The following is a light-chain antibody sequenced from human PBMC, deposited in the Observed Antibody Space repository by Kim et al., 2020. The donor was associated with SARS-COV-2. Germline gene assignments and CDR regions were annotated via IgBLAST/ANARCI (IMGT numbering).Light chain of an antibody. Sequence: LPCTLSSGYSNYKVDWSQQRPGKGPRFVMRVGTGGIVGSKGDGIPDRFSVLGSGLNRYLTIKNIQEEDESDYHCGADHGSGSNFVVFGGGTKVTVL. J-gene: IGLJ2*01. CDR1: SGYSNYK. V-gene: IGLV9-49*01. CDR2: VGTGGIVG. CDR3: GADHGSGSNFVV.